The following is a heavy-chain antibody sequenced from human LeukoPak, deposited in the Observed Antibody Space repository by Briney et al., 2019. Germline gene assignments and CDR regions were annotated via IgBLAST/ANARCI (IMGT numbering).Heavy chain of an antibody. Sequence: SETLSLTCTVSGGSISSYYWSRIRQPAGKGLEWIGRIYTSGSTNYNPSLKSRVTMSVDTSKNQISLKLSSVTAADTAVYYCARDVSFKQLGNWFDPWGQGTLVTVSS. CDR1: GGSISSYY. CDR3: ARDVSFKQLGNWFDP. CDR2: IYTSGST. D-gene: IGHD6-13*01. J-gene: IGHJ5*02. V-gene: IGHV4-4*07.